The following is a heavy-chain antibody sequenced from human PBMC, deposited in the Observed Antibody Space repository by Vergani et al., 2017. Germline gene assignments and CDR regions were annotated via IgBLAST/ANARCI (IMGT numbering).Heavy chain of an antibody. CDR3: VRTVALWFGETKDGGWFDP. Sequence: QVQLLESGPGLLKPSETLSLTCSVSGYSITSGYYWGWIRQPPGRGLEGIGSIYHTGSAYYNPSLKGRVTVSVDTSMNQVSLKLNSVNAADTAVYYCVRTVALWFGETKDGGWFDPWGQGTLVTVTS. V-gene: IGHV4-38-2*01. CDR2: IYHTGSA. CDR1: GYSITSGYY. J-gene: IGHJ5*02. D-gene: IGHD3-10*01.